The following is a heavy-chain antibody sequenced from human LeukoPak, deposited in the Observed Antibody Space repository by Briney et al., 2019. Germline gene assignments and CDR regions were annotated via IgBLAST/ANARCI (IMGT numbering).Heavy chain of an antibody. J-gene: IGHJ4*02. V-gene: IGHV3-33*01. CDR1: GFTFSSHG. D-gene: IGHD3-10*01. CDR3: ARSPNYGSGRYYFDS. CDR2: IWYDGSVK. Sequence: PGGSLRLSCVASGFTFSSHGVHWVRQAPGKGLEWVAIIWYDGSVKNYADSVKGRFTISRDNSKNTLYLQMNSLGAEDTAIYYCARSPNYGSGRYYFDSWGQGIPVTVPS.